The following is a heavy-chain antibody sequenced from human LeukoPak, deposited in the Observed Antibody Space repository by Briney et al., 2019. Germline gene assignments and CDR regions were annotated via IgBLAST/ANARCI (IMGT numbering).Heavy chain of an antibody. CDR1: GYTFTSYG. D-gene: IGHD6-19*01. CDR3: ARSRALRGLYSSGWYYFDY. V-gene: IGHV1-18*01. J-gene: IGHJ4*02. CDR2: ISAYNGNT. Sequence: GASVKVSCKASGYTFTSYGISWVRQAPGQGLEWMGWISAYNGNTNYAQKLQGRVTMTTDTSTSTAYMELSSLRSEDTAVYYCARSRALRGLYSSGWYYFDYWGQGTLVTVSS.